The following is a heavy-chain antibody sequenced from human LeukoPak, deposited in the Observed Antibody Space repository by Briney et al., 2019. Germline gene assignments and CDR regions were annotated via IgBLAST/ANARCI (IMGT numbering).Heavy chain of an antibody. D-gene: IGHD2-2*01. CDR1: GFTFSSYS. CDR2: ISSSSSYI. V-gene: IGHV3-21*01. J-gene: IGHJ4*02. CDR3: ARADIVVVPAAMYGDYLDY. Sequence: PGGSLRLSCAASGFTFSSYSMNWVRQAPGKGLEWVSSISSSSSYIYYADSVKGRFTISRDNAKNSLYLQMNSLRAEDTAVYYCARADIVVVPAAMYGDYLDYWAREPWSPSPQ.